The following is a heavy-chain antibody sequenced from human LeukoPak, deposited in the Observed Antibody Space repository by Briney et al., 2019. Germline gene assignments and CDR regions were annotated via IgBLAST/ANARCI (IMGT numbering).Heavy chain of an antibody. Sequence: GGSLRLSCAASGFTFSRYSMSWVRQAPGKGLEWVSYISSSSSNIYHADSAKGRFTISRDNAKNSLYLQMNSLRAEDTAVYYCARDPDYYGSGNYYDGSGCWGQGTLVTVSS. J-gene: IGHJ4*02. V-gene: IGHV3-48*01. D-gene: IGHD3-10*01. CDR2: ISSSSSNI. CDR3: ARDPDYYGSGNYYDGSGC. CDR1: GFTFSRYS.